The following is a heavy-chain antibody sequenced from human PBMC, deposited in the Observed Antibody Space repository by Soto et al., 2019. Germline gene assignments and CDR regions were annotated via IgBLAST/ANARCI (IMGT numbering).Heavy chain of an antibody. CDR3: AHFDWFIDY. CDR1: GFTFSDYY. D-gene: IGHD3-9*01. Sequence: GGSLRLSCAASGFTFSDYYMSWIRQSPGEGLEWIAYIGGSGYTKYADSVKGRFTISRDNSKNTLYLQMNSLRAEDTAVYYCAHFDWFIDYWGQGTLVTVSS. V-gene: IGHV3-11*03. J-gene: IGHJ4*02. CDR2: IGGSGYT.